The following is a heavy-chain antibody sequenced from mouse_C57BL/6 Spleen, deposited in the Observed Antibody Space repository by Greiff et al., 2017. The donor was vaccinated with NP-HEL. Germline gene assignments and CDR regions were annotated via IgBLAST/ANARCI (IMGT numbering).Heavy chain of an antibody. CDR3: ARDYGNYEGYFDY. J-gene: IGHJ2*01. Sequence: VQLQQPGAELVRPGTSVKLSCKASGYTFTSYWMHWVKQRPGQGLEWIGVIDPSDSYTNYNQKFKGKATLTVDTSSSTAYMQLSSLTSEDSAVYYCARDYGNYEGYFDYWGQGTTLTVSS. V-gene: IGHV1-59*01. CDR2: IDPSDSYT. D-gene: IGHD2-1*01. CDR1: GYTFTSYW.